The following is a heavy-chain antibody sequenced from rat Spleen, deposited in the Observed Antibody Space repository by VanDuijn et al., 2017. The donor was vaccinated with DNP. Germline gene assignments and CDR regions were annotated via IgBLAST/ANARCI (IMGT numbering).Heavy chain of an antibody. J-gene: IGHJ3*01. V-gene: IGHV5-46*01. Sequence: EVQLVESGGGLVYPGRSMKLSCAASGFTFDNFPLAWVRQTPAQGLEWVATITTNGRNTYYRDSVQGRFTISRDNADSTLYLQMNSLRSEDTATYYCARHEEQPWFAYWGQGTLVTVSS. CDR2: ITTNGRNT. CDR3: ARHEEQPWFAY. D-gene: IGHD1-5*01. CDR1: GFTFDNFP.